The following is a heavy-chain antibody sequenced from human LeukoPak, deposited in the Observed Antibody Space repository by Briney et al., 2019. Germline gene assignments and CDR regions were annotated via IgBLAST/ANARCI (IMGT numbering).Heavy chain of an antibody. CDR3: VRPGPSGSYAY. D-gene: IGHD1-26*01. V-gene: IGHV5-10-1*01. CDR2: IDPSDSHT. J-gene: IGHJ4*02. Sequence: GASLKISCKGSGSTYTNYWIRWGRQLPGKGLELMGRIDPSDSHTNYSPSFQGHVTISAHKSISTAYLQWSSLKASDTAVYYCVRPGPSGSYAYWGPGTLVIVSS. CDR1: GSTYTNYW.